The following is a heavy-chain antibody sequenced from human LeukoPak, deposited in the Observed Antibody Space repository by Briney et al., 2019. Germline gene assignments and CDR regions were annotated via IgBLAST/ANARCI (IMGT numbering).Heavy chain of an antibody. CDR2: MNPNSGNT. Sequence: EASVKVSCKASGYTFTSYDINWVRQATGQGLEWMGWMNPNSGNTGYAQKFQSRVTMTRNTYPSTAYMELRSLRSEDTGVYYCARVGLYGGNSAPYAFDIWGQGTLVTVSS. D-gene: IGHD4-23*01. J-gene: IGHJ3*02. V-gene: IGHV1-8*01. CDR3: ARVGLYGGNSAPYAFDI. CDR1: GYTFTSYD.